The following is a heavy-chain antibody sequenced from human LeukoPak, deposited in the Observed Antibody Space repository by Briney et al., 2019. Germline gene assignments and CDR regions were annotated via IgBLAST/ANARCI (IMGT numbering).Heavy chain of an antibody. CDR2: FDPEDGET. Sequence: ASVKVSCKVSGYTLTGLSMHWVRQAPGKGLEWMGGFDPEDGETIYAQKFQGRVTMTEDTSTDTAYMELSSLRSEDTAVYYCATGKLRIAPFDYWGQGTLVTVSS. CDR1: GYTLTGLS. D-gene: IGHD2/OR15-2a*01. CDR3: ATGKLRIAPFDY. V-gene: IGHV1-24*01. J-gene: IGHJ4*02.